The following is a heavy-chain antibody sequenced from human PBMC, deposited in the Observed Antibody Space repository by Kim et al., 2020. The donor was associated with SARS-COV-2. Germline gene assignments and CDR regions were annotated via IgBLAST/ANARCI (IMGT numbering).Heavy chain of an antibody. Sequence: GESLKISCKGSGYSFTSYWISWVRQMPGKGLEWMGGIDPSDSYTNYSPSFQGHVTISADKSISTAYLQWSSLKASDTAMYYCARQRTIAAAVNWFDPWGQGTLVTVSS. CDR1: GYSFTSYW. D-gene: IGHD6-13*01. CDR3: ARQRTIAAAVNWFDP. CDR2: IDPSDSYT. V-gene: IGHV5-10-1*01. J-gene: IGHJ5*02.